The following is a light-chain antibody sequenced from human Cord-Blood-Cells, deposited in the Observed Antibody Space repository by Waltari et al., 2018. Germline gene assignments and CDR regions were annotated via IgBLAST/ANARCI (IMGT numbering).Light chain of an antibody. J-gene: IGLJ2*01. CDR1: SGSIASNY. CDR3: QSYDSSNVV. CDR2: EDN. V-gene: IGLV6-57*01. Sequence: NFMLTQPHSVSEPPGKTVTIPCTRSSGSIASNYVQWYQQRPGSSPTTVIYEDNQRPSGVPDRFSGSIDSSSNSASRAISRLKTEDEADYYCQSYDSSNVVFGGGTKLTVL.